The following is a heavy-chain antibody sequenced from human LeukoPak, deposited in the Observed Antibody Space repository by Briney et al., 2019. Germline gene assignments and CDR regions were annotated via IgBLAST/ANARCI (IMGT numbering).Heavy chain of an antibody. J-gene: IGHJ4*02. CDR1: GGSISSSSYY. CDR2: IYYSGST. Sequence: SETLSLTCTVSGGSISSSSYYWGWIRQPPGKGLEWIGSIYYSGSTYYNPSLKSRVTISVDTSKNQFSLKLSSVTAADTAVYYCARDRYYDSSGYNDYWGQGTLVTVSS. CDR3: ARDRYYDSSGYNDY. V-gene: IGHV4-39*07. D-gene: IGHD3-22*01.